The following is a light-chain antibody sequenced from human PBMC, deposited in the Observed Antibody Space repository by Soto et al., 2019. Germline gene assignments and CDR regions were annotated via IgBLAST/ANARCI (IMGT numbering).Light chain of an antibody. CDR3: QQLNTYPLT. CDR1: QSISSY. Sequence: GDRVTITCRANQSISSYLNWYQQKPGKAPKLLIYAASTLQSGVPSRFSGSESGTEFTLTISSLQPEDFATYYCQQLNTYPLTFGGGTKVDIK. J-gene: IGKJ4*01. V-gene: IGKV1-9*01. CDR2: AAS.